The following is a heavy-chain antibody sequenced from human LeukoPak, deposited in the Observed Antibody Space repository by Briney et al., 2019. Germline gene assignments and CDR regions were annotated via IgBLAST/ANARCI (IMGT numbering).Heavy chain of an antibody. Sequence: ASVKVSCKASGYTFTSYDINWVRQATGQGLEWMGWMNPNSGNTGYAQKFQGRVTMTRNTSISTACMELSSLRSEDTAVYYCAGIAAAAGDAGAFDIWGQGTMVTVSS. CDR1: GYTFTSYD. CDR2: MNPNSGNT. D-gene: IGHD6-13*01. CDR3: AGIAAAAGDAGAFDI. V-gene: IGHV1-8*01. J-gene: IGHJ3*02.